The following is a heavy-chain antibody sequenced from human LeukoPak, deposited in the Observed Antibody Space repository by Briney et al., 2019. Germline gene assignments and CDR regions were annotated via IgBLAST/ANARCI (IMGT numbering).Heavy chain of an antibody. CDR1: GGSISSGGYS. CDR3: ARVGLSSQLDY. V-gene: IGHV4-30-2*01. D-gene: IGHD6-13*01. Sequence: SETLSLTCAVPGGSISSGGYSWSWIRQPPGKGLEWIGYIYHSGSTYYNPSLKSRVTISVDRSKNQFSLKLSSVTAADTAVYYCARVGLSSQLDYWGQGTLVTVSS. CDR2: IYHSGST. J-gene: IGHJ4*02.